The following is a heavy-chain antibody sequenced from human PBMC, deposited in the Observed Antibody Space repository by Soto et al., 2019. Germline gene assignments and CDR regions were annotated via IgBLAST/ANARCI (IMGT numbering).Heavy chain of an antibody. Sequence: GGSLRLSCAASGFTFSSYGMHWVRQAPGKGLEWVAVIWYDGSNKYYADSVKGRFTISRDNSKNTLYLQMNSLRAEDTAVYYCARELVVTHSFYYYYGMDVWGQGTTVTVSS. CDR3: ARELVVTHSFYYYYGMDV. D-gene: IGHD2-15*01. CDR2: IWYDGSNK. V-gene: IGHV3-33*01. CDR1: GFTFSSYG. J-gene: IGHJ6*02.